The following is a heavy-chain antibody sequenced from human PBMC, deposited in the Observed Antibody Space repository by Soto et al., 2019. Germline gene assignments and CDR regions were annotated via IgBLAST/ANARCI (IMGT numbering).Heavy chain of an antibody. D-gene: IGHD3-3*01. CDR1: GFTFSSYA. CDR3: ARGGFDDFYYYGMDV. CDR2: ISYDGSNK. V-gene: IGHV3-30-3*01. Sequence: QVQLVESGGGVVQPGRSLRLSCAASGFTFSSYAMHWVRQAPGKGLEWVAVISYDGSNKYYADSVKGRFTISRDNSKNTLYLQMNSLRAEDTAVYYCARGGFDDFYYYGMDVWGQGTTVTVSS. J-gene: IGHJ6*02.